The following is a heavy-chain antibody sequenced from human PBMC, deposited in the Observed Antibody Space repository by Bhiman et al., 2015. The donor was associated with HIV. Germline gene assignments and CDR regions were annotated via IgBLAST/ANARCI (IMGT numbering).Heavy chain of an antibody. J-gene: IGHJ4*02. D-gene: IGHD4-23*01. V-gene: IGHV3-30-3*01. CDR1: GFTFSSYA. CDR3: ARGSLAFGGRRFDY. CDR2: ISYDGSNK. Sequence: QVQLVESGGGVVQPGRSLRLSCAASGFTFSSYAMHWVRQAPGKGLEWVAVISYDGSNKYYADSVKGRFTISRDNSKNTLYLQMNSLRAEDTAVYYCARGSLAFGGRRFDYWGQGTLVTVSS.